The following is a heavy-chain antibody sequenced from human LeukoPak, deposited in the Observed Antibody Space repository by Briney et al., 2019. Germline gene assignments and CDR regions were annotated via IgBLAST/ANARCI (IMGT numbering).Heavy chain of an antibody. CDR3: ARHKGRRRGIAGDAFDI. V-gene: IGHV4-38-2*02. Sequence: SETLSLTCTVSGYSISSGYYWGWIRQPPGKGLEWIGSIYHSGSTYYNPSLKSRVTISVDTSKNQFSLKLSSVTAADTAVYYCARHKGRRRGIAGDAFDIWGQGTMVTVSS. CDR1: GYSISSGYY. J-gene: IGHJ3*02. CDR2: IYHSGST. D-gene: IGHD3-16*01.